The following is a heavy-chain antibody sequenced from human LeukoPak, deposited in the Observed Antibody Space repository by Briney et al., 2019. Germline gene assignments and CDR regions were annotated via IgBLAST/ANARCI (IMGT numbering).Heavy chain of an antibody. V-gene: IGHV1-69*04. CDR2: IIPILGIA. D-gene: IGHD2-15*01. Sequence: SVKVSCKASGGTFSSYAISWVRQAPGQGLEWTGRIIPILGIANYAQKFQGRVTITADKSTSTAYMELSSLRSEDTAVYYCARGILVGAYYYYGMDVWGQGTTVTVSS. J-gene: IGHJ6*02. CDR3: ARGILVGAYYYYGMDV. CDR1: GGTFSSYA.